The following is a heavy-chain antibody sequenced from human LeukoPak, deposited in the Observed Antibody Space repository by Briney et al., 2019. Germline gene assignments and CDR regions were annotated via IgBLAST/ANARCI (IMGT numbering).Heavy chain of an antibody. V-gene: IGHV4-34*01. CDR1: GGSFTDYY. CDR2: INHSGST. CDR3: AHTSGSLDY. D-gene: IGHD3-10*01. Sequence: SETLSLTCAVYGGSFTDYYWSWIRQPPGRGLEWIGEINHSGSTNYNSSLKSRVTISVDTSKNQFSLKLSSVTAADTAVYYCAHTSGSLDYWGQGTLVTVSS. J-gene: IGHJ4*02.